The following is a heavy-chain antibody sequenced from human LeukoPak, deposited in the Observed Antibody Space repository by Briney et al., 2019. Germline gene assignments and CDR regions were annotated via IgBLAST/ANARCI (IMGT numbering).Heavy chain of an antibody. J-gene: IGHJ4*02. Sequence: GGSLRLSCAASGFTFSSYWMSWVRQAPGKGLEWVANIKQDGSEKYYVDSVKGRFTISRDNAKNSLYLQMNSLRAEDTAVYYCARDLMDDYVWGSYRPSSYYFDYWGQGILVTVSS. CDR3: ARDLMDDYVWGSYRPSSYYFDY. CDR1: GFTFSSYW. D-gene: IGHD3-16*02. CDR2: IKQDGSEK. V-gene: IGHV3-7*01.